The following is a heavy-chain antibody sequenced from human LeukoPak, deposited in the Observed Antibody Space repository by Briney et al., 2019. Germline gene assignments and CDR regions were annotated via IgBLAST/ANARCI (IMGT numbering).Heavy chain of an antibody. CDR1: GYTFTSFG. CDR2: ISTYNGDT. Sequence: ASVKVSCKASGYTFTSFGFSWVRQAPGQGLEWMGWISTYNGDTKYVQNFQDRLTMTTDTSASTAYMELRNLRSDDTAVYYCARSTGDIVVVVADPPDAFDIWGQGTMVTVSS. D-gene: IGHD2-15*01. CDR3: ARSTGDIVVVVADPPDAFDI. J-gene: IGHJ3*02. V-gene: IGHV1-18*01.